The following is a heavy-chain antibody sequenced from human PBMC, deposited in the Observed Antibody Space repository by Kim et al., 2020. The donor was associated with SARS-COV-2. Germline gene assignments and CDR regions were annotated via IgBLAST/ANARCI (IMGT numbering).Heavy chain of an antibody. D-gene: IGHD6-6*01. CDR1: GGSISSDCYY. Sequence: SETLSLTCTVSGGSISSDCYYWSWNRQRTGKGLDWIVYIYYSTNTYYTPTLKVPITISVATNQNPFSLKPSTVAAAAAAECYCTSSSFFPWGRGFPVTFS. CDR3: TSSSFFP. V-gene: IGHV4-31*01. J-gene: IGHJ5*02. CDR2: IYYSTNT.